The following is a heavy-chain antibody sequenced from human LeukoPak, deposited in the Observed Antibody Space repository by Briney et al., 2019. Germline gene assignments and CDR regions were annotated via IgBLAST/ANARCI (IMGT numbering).Heavy chain of an antibody. CDR3: ARDEYSSSWYLLDYYGMDI. D-gene: IGHD6-13*01. CDR1: GFTFSSYW. V-gene: IGHV3-7*01. J-gene: IGHJ6*02. CDR2: IKQDGSEK. Sequence: GGSLRLSCAASGFTFSSYWMSWVRQAPGKGLEWVANIKQDGSEKYYVDSVKGRFTISRDNAKNSLYLQMNSLRAEDTAVYYCARDEYSSSWYLLDYYGMDIWGQGTTVTVSS.